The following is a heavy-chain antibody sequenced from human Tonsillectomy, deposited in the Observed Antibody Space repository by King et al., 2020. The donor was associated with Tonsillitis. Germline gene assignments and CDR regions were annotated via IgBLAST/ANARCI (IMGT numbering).Heavy chain of an antibody. Sequence: QLVQSGAEVEKPGASVKVSCKASGYTFTSYDINWVRQATGQGLEWMGWMNPNSGNTGYAQKFQGRVTMTRNTSISTAYMELSSLRSEDTAVYYCARTGEWDYYDSSGASYYYYGMDVWGQGTTVTVSS. CDR2: MNPNSGNT. D-gene: IGHD3-22*01. V-gene: IGHV1-8*02. CDR3: ARTGEWDYYDSSGASYYYYGMDV. J-gene: IGHJ6*02. CDR1: GYTFTSYD.